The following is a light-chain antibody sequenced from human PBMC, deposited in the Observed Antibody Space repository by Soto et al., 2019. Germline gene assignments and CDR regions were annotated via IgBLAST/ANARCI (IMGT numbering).Light chain of an antibody. CDR3: CSYAGSSTFV. J-gene: IGLJ1*01. CDR2: EGS. V-gene: IGLV2-23*03. CDR1: SSDVGSYNL. Sequence: SALTQPASVSGSPGQSTTIACTGTSSDVGSYNLVSWYQQHPGKAPKLMIYEGSKRPPGVSNRFSGSKSGNTASLTISGLQAEDEANYYCCSYAGSSTFVFGTGTKVTVL.